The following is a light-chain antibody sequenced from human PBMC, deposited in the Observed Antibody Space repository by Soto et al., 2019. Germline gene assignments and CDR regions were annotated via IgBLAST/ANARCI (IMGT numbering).Light chain of an antibody. CDR3: AAWDDSLNGYV. J-gene: IGLJ1*01. Sequence: QSVLTQPPSASGTPGQRVTISCSGSSSNIESNTVNWYQQFPGTTPKLLIYSNNQRPSGVPDRFSGSKSSTSASLAISGLQSGDEADYYCAAWDDSLNGYVFGTGTEVTVL. V-gene: IGLV1-44*01. CDR2: SNN. CDR1: SSNIESNT.